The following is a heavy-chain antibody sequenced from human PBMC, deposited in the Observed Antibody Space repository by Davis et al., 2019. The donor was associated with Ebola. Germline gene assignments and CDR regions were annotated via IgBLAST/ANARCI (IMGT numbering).Heavy chain of an antibody. CDR3: ARQYCSDTTCYTDAFDV. CDR1: RFTSSDNW. D-gene: IGHD2-2*02. J-gene: IGHJ3*01. CDR2: IKEDGSEK. Sequence: GESLKISCAVSRFTSSDNWIHWVRQAPGKGLEWVANIKEDGSEKYYVDSVKGRFTISRDNAKNSLYLQMNSLRAEDTAVYYCARQYCSDTTCYTDAFDVWGQGTWVTVSS. V-gene: IGHV3-7*01.